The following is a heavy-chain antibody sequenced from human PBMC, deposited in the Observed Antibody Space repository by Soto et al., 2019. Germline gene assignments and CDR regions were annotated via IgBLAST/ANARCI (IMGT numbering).Heavy chain of an antibody. V-gene: IGHV3-73*01. CDR3: TRAYENSNYYFDS. J-gene: IGHJ4*02. CDR1: GFTFRGST. Sequence: PGGSLRLSCVASGFTFRGSTIHWVRQASGKGLEWLGLISIKPNNFATVYAASVTGRFTISRDDSKNTAFLQMNSLKTEDTAVYYCTRAYENSNYYFDSWGRGTLVTVSS. CDR2: ISIKPNNFAT. D-gene: IGHD3-22*01.